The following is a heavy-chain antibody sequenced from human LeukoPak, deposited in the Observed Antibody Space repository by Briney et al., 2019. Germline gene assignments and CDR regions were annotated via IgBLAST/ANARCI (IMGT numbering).Heavy chain of an antibody. D-gene: IGHD2-21*02. CDR1: GFMFSRSD. CDR2: IWHDRSDTYGSNK. V-gene: IGHV3-33*06. CDR3: AKDGNCGGDCYGWFDP. Sequence: GKSLRLSCAASGFMFSRSDIHWVRQAPGKGLEWVAVIWHDRSDTYGSNKGYADSVKGRFTISRDNSKNTVYLQMNSLRVEDTALYYCAKDGNCGGDCYGWFDPWGQGALVTVSS. J-gene: IGHJ5*02.